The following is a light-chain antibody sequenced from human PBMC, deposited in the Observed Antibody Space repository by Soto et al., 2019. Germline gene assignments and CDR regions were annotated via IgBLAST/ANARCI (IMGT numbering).Light chain of an antibody. V-gene: IGKV1-5*03. CDR2: KAS. CDR1: QSVSSW. CDR3: QQYNSNPLT. Sequence: DIQMTQSPSTLSASVGDRVTITCRASQSVSSWLVWYQQKPGKVTKLLIYKASTLESGVPSRFSGSGSGKEFTLTISSLQPDDFATYYCQQYNSNPLTFGGGTKVEIK. J-gene: IGKJ4*01.